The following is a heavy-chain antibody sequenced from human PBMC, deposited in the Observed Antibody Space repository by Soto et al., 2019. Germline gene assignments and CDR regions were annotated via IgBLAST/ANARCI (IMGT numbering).Heavy chain of an antibody. Sequence: ASVKVSCKASGYTFTSYGISWVRQAPGQGLEWMGWISAYNGNTNYAQKLQGRVTMTTDTSTSTAYMELRSLRSDDTAVYYCARDLKGYSSSPVFDPRGQGTLVTVSS. CDR1: GYTFTSYG. J-gene: IGHJ5*02. CDR2: ISAYNGNT. CDR3: ARDLKGYSSSPVFDP. D-gene: IGHD6-6*01. V-gene: IGHV1-18*01.